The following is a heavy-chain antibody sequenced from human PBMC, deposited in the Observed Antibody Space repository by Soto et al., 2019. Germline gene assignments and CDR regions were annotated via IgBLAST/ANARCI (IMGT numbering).Heavy chain of an antibody. D-gene: IGHD3-3*01. CDR3: ARGGITIFRYYYYYMDV. J-gene: IGHJ6*03. CDR1: GYTFTSYG. CDR2: ISAYNGNT. V-gene: IGHV1-18*01. Sequence: ASVKVSCKASGYTFTSYGISWVRQAPGQGLEWMGWISAYNGNTNYAQKLQGRVTMTTDTSTSTAYMELRSLRSDDTAVYYCARGGITIFRYYYYYMDVWGKGTTVTVSS.